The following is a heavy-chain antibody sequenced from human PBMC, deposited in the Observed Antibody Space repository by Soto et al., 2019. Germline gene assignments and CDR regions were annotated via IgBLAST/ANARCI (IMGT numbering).Heavy chain of an antibody. CDR1: GYTFINYF. V-gene: IGHV1-46*01. J-gene: IGHJ3*01. CDR3: ARPLTGNTVDL. CDR2: VDPSRGSA. D-gene: IGHD1-7*01. Sequence: QAQLLQSGAEVKKPGASVKVSCKASGYTFINYFIHWVRQAPGQRLEWIGIVDPSRGSADYAQKFQGRVTMTTDVSTRTVFMDLSSLRSEDTAVYYCARPLTGNTVDLWGQGTTVIVSS.